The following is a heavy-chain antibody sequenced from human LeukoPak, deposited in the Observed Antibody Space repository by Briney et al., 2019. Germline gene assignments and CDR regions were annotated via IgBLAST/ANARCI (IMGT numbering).Heavy chain of an antibody. Sequence: PGGSLRLSCEASGFSFSSYWMHWVRQAPGKGLEWVSAISGSGGSTYYADSVKGRFTISRDNSKNTLYLQVNSLRAEDTAVYSCAKALAEDIFGVVISALLIAAPLDYWGQGTLVTVSS. CDR2: ISGSGGST. J-gene: IGHJ4*02. V-gene: IGHV3-23*01. CDR3: AKALAEDIFGVVISALLIAAPLDY. CDR1: GFSFSSYW. D-gene: IGHD3-3*01.